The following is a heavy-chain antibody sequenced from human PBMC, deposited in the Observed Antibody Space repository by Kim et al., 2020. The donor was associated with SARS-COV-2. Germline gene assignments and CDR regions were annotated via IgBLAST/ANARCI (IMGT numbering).Heavy chain of an antibody. Sequence: RTKYAQKFQSRVTITRDTSTTTVYMEVSSLRSEDTAVFYCARSSGTAIDYWGQGTLLTVSS. V-gene: IGHV1-46*01. J-gene: IGHJ4*02. CDR2: RT. CDR3: ARSSGTAIDY. D-gene: IGHD2-21*02.